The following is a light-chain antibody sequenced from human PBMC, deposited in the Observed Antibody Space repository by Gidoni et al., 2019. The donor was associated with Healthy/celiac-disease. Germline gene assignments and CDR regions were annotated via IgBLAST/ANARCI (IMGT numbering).Light chain of an antibody. CDR2: EVS. CDR3: CSYAGSSTVV. V-gene: IGLV2-23*02. Sequence: QSALTQPASVSGSPGQSITLSCTGTSSDVGSYNLVSWYQQHPGKAPNLMIYEVSKRPSGVSNRFSGSKSGNTASLTISGLQAEDEADYYCCSYAGSSTVVFGGGTKLTVL. J-gene: IGLJ2*01. CDR1: SSDVGSYNL.